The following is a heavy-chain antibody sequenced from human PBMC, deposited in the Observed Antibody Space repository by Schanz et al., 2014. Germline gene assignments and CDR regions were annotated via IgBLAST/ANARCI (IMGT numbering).Heavy chain of an antibody. V-gene: IGHV3-7*01. D-gene: IGHD3-3*01. CDR3: ARDKGGYYPFDY. CDR2: IKQDGIEK. Sequence: VQLVESGGGLVRPGGSLRLSCVASGFTVSSNYMSWVRQAPGKGLEWVANIKQDGIEKYYVDSVKGRFTISRDNAKNSLYLQMNSLTADDTAVYYCARDKGGYYPFDYWGRGTLVTVSS. CDR1: GFTVSSNY. J-gene: IGHJ4*02.